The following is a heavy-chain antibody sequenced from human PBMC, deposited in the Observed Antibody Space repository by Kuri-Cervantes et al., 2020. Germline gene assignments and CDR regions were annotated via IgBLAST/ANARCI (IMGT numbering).Heavy chain of an antibody. D-gene: IGHD3-10*01. J-gene: IGHJ4*02. V-gene: IGHV1-46*01. Sequence: ASVKVSCKASGYTFTSYYMHWVRQAPGQGLEWMGIINPSGGSTSYAQKFQGRVTMTRDTSISTAYMELSRLRSDDTAVYYCARGSGSTSDYWGQGTLVTVSS. CDR3: ARGSGSTSDY. CDR1: GYTFTSYY. CDR2: INPSGGST.